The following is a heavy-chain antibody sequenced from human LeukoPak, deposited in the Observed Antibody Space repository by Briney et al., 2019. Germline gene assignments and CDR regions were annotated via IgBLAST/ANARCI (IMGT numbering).Heavy chain of an antibody. CDR3: ARAARDILTGPPFDY. CDR1: GYTFTGYY. Sequence: VASVKVSCKASGYTFTGYYMHWVRQAPGQGLEWMGWINPNSGGTNYAQKFQGRVTMTRDTSISTAYMELSRLRSDDTAVYYCARAARDILTGPPFDYWGQGTLVTVSS. V-gene: IGHV1-2*02. D-gene: IGHD3-9*01. CDR2: INPNSGGT. J-gene: IGHJ4*02.